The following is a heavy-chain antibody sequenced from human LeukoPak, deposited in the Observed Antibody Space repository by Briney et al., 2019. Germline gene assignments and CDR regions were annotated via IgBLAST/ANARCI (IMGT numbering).Heavy chain of an antibody. D-gene: IGHD5-18*01. CDR3: AREFKSGYGMWA. CDR2: IKQDGSEK. V-gene: IGHV3-7*04. Sequence: GGSLRLSCAASGFTFSSYWMSWVRQAPGKGLEWVANIKQDGSEKYYVDSVKGRFTISRDNAENSLHPQMNSLRADDTAVYYCAREFKSGYGMWAWGQGTLVTVSS. J-gene: IGHJ5*02. CDR1: GFTFSSYW.